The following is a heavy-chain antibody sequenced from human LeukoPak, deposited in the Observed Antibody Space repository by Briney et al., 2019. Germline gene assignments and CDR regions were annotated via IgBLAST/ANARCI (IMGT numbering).Heavy chain of an antibody. V-gene: IGHV3-21*01. D-gene: IGHD3-10*01. CDR1: GFTFSSYA. Sequence: PGGSLRLSCAASGFTFSSYAMSWVRQAPGKGLEWVSSISSSSSYIYYADSVKGRFTISRDNAKNSLYLQMNSLRAEDTAVYYCARDQAVRGVIGSRLGYWGQGTLVTVSS. J-gene: IGHJ4*02. CDR2: ISSSSSYI. CDR3: ARDQAVRGVIGSRLGY.